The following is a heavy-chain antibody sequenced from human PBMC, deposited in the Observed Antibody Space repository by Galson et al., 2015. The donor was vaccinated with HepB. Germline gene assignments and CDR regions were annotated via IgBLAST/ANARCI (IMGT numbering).Heavy chain of an antibody. CDR2: IIPIFGTA. V-gene: IGHV1-69*13. CDR1: GGTFSSYA. CDR3: ARDPGTYYYASRSLFFDY. J-gene: IGHJ4*02. D-gene: IGHD3-22*01. Sequence: SVKVSCKASGGTFSSYAISWVRQAPGQGLEWMGGIIPIFGTANYAQKFQGRVTITADESTSTAYMELSSLRSEDTAVYYCARDPGTYYYASRSLFFDYWGQGTLGTVSS.